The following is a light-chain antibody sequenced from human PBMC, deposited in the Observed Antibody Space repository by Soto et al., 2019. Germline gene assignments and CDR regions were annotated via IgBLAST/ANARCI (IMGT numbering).Light chain of an antibody. CDR2: GVS. J-gene: IGKJ1*01. CDR1: QSVSSN. Sequence: EILITQSPATLSVSPGERATLSCRASQSVSSNLACYQQRPGQAPRLLIYGVSTRATGNPGRFSGSGSGTEFTLTIRSLQSEEVAVYDCHQYNCRPTFGQGPKV. CDR3: HQYNCRPT. V-gene: IGKV3-15*01.